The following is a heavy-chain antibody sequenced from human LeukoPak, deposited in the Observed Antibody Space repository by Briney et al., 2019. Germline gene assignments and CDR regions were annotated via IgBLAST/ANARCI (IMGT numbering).Heavy chain of an antibody. Sequence: SGTLFLTCAVYGGSFSGYYWSWIRQPPGKGLEWIGEINHSGSTNYNPSLKSRVTISVDTSKNQFSLKLSSVTAADTAVYYCARGATRYYYDSSGFNWFDPWGQGTLVTVSS. CDR2: INHSGST. CDR1: GGSFSGYY. CDR3: ARGATRYYYDSSGFNWFDP. J-gene: IGHJ5*02. V-gene: IGHV4-34*01. D-gene: IGHD3-22*01.